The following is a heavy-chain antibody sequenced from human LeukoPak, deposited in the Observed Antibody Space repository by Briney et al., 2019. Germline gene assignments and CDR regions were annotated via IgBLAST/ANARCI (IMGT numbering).Heavy chain of an antibody. D-gene: IGHD5/OR15-5a*01. J-gene: IGHJ6*03. V-gene: IGHV3-48*04. CDR2: VSSGSGTI. Sequence: GGSLRLSCAASGFTFSSYSMNWVRQAPGQGLEWVSYVSSGSGTIYYADSVKGRFTISRDDATNTLFLQMNSLRAEDTAVYFCARSVFYVYPYYYYMDVWGKGTTVTVSS. CDR1: GFTFSSYS. CDR3: ARSVFYVYPYYYYMDV.